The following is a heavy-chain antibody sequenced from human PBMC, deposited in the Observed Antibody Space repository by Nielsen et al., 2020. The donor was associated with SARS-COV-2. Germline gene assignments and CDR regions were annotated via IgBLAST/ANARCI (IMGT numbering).Heavy chain of an antibody. CDR3: ARRYGSGRFDY. D-gene: IGHD3-10*01. Sequence: WIRQPPGKALEWLARIYWDDDKRYSPSLKTRLTITKDTSKNQVVLTMTAMDPVDTATYYCARRYGSGRFDYWGQGTLVTVSS. J-gene: IGHJ4*02. V-gene: IGHV2-5*02. CDR2: IYWDDDK.